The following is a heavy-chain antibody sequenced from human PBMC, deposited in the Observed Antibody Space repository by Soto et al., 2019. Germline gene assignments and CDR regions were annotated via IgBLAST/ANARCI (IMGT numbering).Heavy chain of an antibody. V-gene: IGHV5-51*01. CDR3: ATNPFPPPSFGMDV. CDR1: GYSFSSYW. Sequence: EVQLVQSGEEVKKTGESLKISCKASGYSFSSYWIAWVRQMPGKGLEWMGIIYPADSDIRYSESSEGHVTISVDKSIRTASLQWSSLKASGTAIYYCATNPFPPPSFGMDVWGQGATGPVSS. CDR2: IYPADSDI. J-gene: IGHJ6*02.